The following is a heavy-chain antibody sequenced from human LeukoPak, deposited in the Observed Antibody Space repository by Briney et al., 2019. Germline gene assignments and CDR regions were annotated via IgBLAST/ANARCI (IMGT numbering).Heavy chain of an antibody. CDR2: INQDGSEK. Sequence: GGSLRLSCAASGFTFSNYWMSWVRQDPGKGLEWVAHINQDGSEKYYVDSVKGRFTISRDNAKNSLYLQMNSLRAEDTAVYYCARDGGGDIVVAFAFDIWGQGTMVTVSS. CDR3: ARDGGGDIVVAFAFDI. CDR1: GFTFSNYW. V-gene: IGHV3-7*05. D-gene: IGHD2-15*01. J-gene: IGHJ3*02.